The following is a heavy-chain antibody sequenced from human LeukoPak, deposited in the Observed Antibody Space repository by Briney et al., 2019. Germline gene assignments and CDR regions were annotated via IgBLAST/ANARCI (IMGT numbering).Heavy chain of an antibody. V-gene: IGHV4-34*01. CDR1: GGSFSGYY. CDR2: INHSGGT. J-gene: IGHJ4*02. D-gene: IGHD6-6*01. CDR3: ARGQLVVVY. Sequence: SETLSLTCAVYGGSFSGYYWSWIRQPPGKGLEWIGEINHSGGTDYNPSLKSRVTISVDTSKNQFSLKLSSVTAADTAVYDCARGQLVVVYWGQGTLVTVSS.